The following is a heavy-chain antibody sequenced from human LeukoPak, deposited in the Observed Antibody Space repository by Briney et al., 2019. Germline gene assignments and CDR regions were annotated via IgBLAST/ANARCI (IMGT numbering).Heavy chain of an antibody. CDR3: ARGGGLDV. CDR2: INHNGNVN. J-gene: IGHJ6*02. Sequence: GGSLRLSCAASGFTFSSYWMNWARQAPGKGLEWVASINHNGNVNYYVDSVKGRFTISRDNAKNSLYPQMSDLRAEDTAVYFCARGGGLDVWGQGATVTVSS. CDR1: GFTFSSYW. V-gene: IGHV3-7*03. D-gene: IGHD3-16*01.